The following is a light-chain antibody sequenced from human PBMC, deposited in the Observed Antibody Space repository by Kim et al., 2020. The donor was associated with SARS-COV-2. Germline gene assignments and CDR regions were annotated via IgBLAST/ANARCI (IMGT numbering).Light chain of an antibody. V-gene: IGKV1-39*01. CDR1: QSITNY. Sequence: DIQMTQSPSSLSASVGDRVTITCRASQSITNYLNWYQQTPGKAPELLIYAASNLQSGVPSRFSGSGSGTDFTLTISSLQPEDFATYYCQQSYSTPRTFGQGTKVDIK. CDR2: AAS. CDR3: QQSYSTPRT. J-gene: IGKJ1*01.